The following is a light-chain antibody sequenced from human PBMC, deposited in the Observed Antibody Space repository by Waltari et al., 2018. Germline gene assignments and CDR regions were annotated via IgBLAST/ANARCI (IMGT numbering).Light chain of an antibody. CDR2: EVD. V-gene: IGLV2-23*02. Sequence: QSALSQPASVSGSLGQSITISCTGSSSDIGSKKFVSWYHQHPGKAPKIMMYEVDKRPSGLSDRFSGSKSGNTASLTISGLQPEDEADYYCCAYVGGGSLVLFGGGTKLTVL. CDR1: SSDIGSKKF. J-gene: IGLJ2*01. CDR3: CAYVGGGSLVL.